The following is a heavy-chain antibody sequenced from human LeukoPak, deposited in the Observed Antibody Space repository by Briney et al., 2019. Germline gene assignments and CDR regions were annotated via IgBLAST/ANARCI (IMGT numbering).Heavy chain of an antibody. CDR1: GDSTSSGAYY. J-gene: IGHJ4*01. V-gene: IGHV4-30-2*01. CDR2: IYHSGRT. Sequence: PSETLSPTCTVSGDSTSSGAYYWSWIRQPPGKGLEWIGYIYHSGRTYYNPSLESRLTISVDRSRNQFSLRLSSVTAADTAVYYCARVPEGKTFFDYWGQGTLVSVSS. CDR3: ARVPEGKTFFDY.